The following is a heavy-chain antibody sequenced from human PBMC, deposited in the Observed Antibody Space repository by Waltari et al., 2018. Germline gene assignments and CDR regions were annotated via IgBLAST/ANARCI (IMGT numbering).Heavy chain of an antibody. CDR2: INQGGSDK. D-gene: IGHD1-1*01. CDR3: ARTGDDY. Sequence: EVQLVESGGGLVQPGGSLRLSCAASGFTFTRYWMSWVRQAPGKGLECVANINQGGSDKNYVDSVKGRSTISRDNAKNSLYLQMNSLRAEDTAVYYCARTGDDYWGQGTLVTVSS. J-gene: IGHJ4*02. V-gene: IGHV3-7*03. CDR1: GFTFTRYW.